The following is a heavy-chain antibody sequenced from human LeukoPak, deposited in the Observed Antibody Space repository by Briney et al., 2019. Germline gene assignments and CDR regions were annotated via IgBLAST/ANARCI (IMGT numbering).Heavy chain of an antibody. CDR3: ARVGDYSSSLLVGYYYYGMDV. CDR1: GYTFTGYY. V-gene: IGHV1-2*02. Sequence: ASVKVSCKASGYTFTGYYMHWVRQAPGQGLEWMGWINPNSGGTNYAQKFQGRVTMTRDTSISTAYMELSRLRSDDTAVYYCARVGDYSSSLLVGYYYYGMDVWGQGTTVTVSS. J-gene: IGHJ6*02. D-gene: IGHD6-6*01. CDR2: INPNSGGT.